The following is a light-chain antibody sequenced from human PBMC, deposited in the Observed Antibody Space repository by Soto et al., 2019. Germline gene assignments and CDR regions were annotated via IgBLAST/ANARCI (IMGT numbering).Light chain of an antibody. CDR1: QSVSSN. J-gene: IGKJ4*01. CDR2: ATS. V-gene: IGKV3-11*01. CDR3: QQRSKWVT. Sequence: VMTQSPATPSVPAGESATLSFRASQSVSSNLAWYQQKPGQTPRLLIYATSTRATGIPPRFSGSGSGTDFTLTISSLEPEDFAVYYWQQRSKWVTFGRGTKVDIK.